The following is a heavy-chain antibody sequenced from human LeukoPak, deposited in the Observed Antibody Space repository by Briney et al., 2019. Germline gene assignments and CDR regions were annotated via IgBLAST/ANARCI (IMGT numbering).Heavy chain of an antibody. CDR1: GGSISGFH. CDR2: LHDSGSA. V-gene: IGHV4-4*09. D-gene: IGHD6-19*01. J-gene: IGHJ4*02. CDR3: ARYGSGLHGFDF. Sequence: PSVTLSLTCAVSGGSISGFHWSWIRQPPGKGLEWIGHLHDSGSANYNPSLRSRVTISVDTSRNQFSLRLSSVTAADTAVYYCARYGSGLHGFDFWGQGTLVTVSA.